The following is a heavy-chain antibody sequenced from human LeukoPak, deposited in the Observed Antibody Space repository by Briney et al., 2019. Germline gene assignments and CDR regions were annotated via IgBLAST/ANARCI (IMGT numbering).Heavy chain of an antibody. V-gene: IGHV4-61*02. D-gene: IGHD3-16*01. CDR2: IYTSGST. J-gene: IGHJ4*02. CDR3: ARGVVITFGGAADY. Sequence: PSETLSLTCTVSGGSINSGSYYWSWIRQPAGEQLEWIGRIYTSGSTNYNPSLKSRVTISVDTSKNQFSLKLNSVTAADTAVYYCARGVVITFGGAADYWGQGTLVTVSS. CDR1: GGSINSGSYY.